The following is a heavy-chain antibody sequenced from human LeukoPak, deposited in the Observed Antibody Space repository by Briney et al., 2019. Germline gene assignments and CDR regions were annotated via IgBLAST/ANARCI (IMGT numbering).Heavy chain of an antibody. CDR1: GDSISSYY. Sequence: SETLSLTCSVSGDSISSYYWSWIRQPPGKGLEWIGYIYSSGSTKYNPSLKSRVTISIDTSRNQFSLTVHSVTAADTAMYYCARHPRSCSGGGTCYSWFDASGQGTLVTVSS. J-gene: IGHJ5*02. D-gene: IGHD2-15*01. CDR3: ARHPRSCSGGGTCYSWFDA. CDR2: IYSSGST. V-gene: IGHV4-59*08.